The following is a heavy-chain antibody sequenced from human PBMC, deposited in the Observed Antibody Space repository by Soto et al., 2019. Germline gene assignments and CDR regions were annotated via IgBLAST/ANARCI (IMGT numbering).Heavy chain of an antibody. D-gene: IGHD4-17*01. J-gene: IGHJ6*03. CDR3: ARDFYGDYGRYYYYYMDV. V-gene: IGHV4-59*01. CDR1: GGSISSYY. CDR2: IYYSGST. Sequence: PSETLSLTCTVSGGSISSYYWSWIRQPPGKGLEWIGYIYYSGSTNYNPSLKSRVTISVDTSKNQFSLKLSSVTAADTAVYYCARDFYGDYGRYYYYYMDVWGKGTTVTVSS.